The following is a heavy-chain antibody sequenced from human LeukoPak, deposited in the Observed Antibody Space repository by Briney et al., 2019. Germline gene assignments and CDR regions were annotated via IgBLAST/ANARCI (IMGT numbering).Heavy chain of an antibody. Sequence: QPGGSLRLSCAASGFTFSSYEMNWVRQAPGKGLEWVSYISSSGSTIYYADSVKGRFTISRDNAKNSLYLQMNSLRAEDTAVYYCARRGPEIVSTIDYWGQGTLVTVSS. J-gene: IGHJ4*02. CDR3: ARRGPEIVSTIDY. V-gene: IGHV3-48*03. CDR1: GFTFSSYE. CDR2: ISSSGSTI. D-gene: IGHD5/OR15-5a*01.